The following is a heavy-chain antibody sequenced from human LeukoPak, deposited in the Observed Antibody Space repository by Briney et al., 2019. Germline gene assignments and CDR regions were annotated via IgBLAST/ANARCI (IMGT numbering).Heavy chain of an antibody. J-gene: IGHJ4*02. CDR2: ISGSGGST. Sequence: PGGSLRLSCAASGFTFSSYAVSWVRQAPGKGLEWVSAISGSGGSTYYADSVKGRFTISRDNSKNTLYLQMNSLRAEDTAVYYCAGGGYSSGWRPYYFDYWGQGTLVTVSS. CDR1: GFTFSSYA. V-gene: IGHV3-23*01. CDR3: AGGGYSSGWRPYYFDY. D-gene: IGHD6-19*01.